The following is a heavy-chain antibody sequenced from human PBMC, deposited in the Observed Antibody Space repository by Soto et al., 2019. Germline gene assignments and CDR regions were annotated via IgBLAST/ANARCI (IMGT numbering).Heavy chain of an antibody. J-gene: IGHJ4*02. Sequence: AASVKVSCKASGYTFTSYGISWVRQAPGQGLEWMGWISAYNGNTNYAQKLQGRVTMTTDTSTSTAYMELRSLRSDDTAVYYCARDAEDTAMVYFDYWGQGTLVTVSS. D-gene: IGHD5-18*01. CDR2: ISAYNGNT. CDR3: ARDAEDTAMVYFDY. CDR1: GYTFTSYG. V-gene: IGHV1-18*01.